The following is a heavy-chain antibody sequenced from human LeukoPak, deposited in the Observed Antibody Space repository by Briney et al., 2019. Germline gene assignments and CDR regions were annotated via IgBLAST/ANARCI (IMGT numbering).Heavy chain of an antibody. Sequence: SETLSLTCTVSGDSISSYYWSWIRQSPGKGLDWIGYIYYSGSTDYNPSLKSRVTMSLDTSKNQFSLNPNSVTAADTAVYYCTRAVITFGAAVAKGFDCWGQGTLVTVSS. J-gene: IGHJ4*02. CDR3: TRAVITFGAAVAKGFDC. CDR2: IYYSGST. CDR1: GDSISSYY. V-gene: IGHV4-59*01. D-gene: IGHD3-16*01.